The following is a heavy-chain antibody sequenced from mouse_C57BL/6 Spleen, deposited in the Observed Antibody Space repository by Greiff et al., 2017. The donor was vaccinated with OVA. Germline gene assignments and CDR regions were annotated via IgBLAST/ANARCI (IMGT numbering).Heavy chain of an antibody. CDR1: GFTFSDYY. D-gene: IGHD2-3*01. CDR3: ARRGITDGYYYYFDY. J-gene: IGHJ2*01. V-gene: IGHV5-12*01. Sequence: EVQLVESGGGLVQPGGSLKLSCAASGFTFSDYYMYWVRQTPEKRLEWVAYISNGGGSTYYPETVKGRFTISSDNAKNTLYLQMSRLKSEDTAMYYCARRGITDGYYYYFDYWGQGTTLTVSS. CDR2: ISNGGGST.